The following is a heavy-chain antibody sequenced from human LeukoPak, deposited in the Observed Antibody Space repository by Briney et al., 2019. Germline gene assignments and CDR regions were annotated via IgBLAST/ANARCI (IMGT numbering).Heavy chain of an antibody. CDR2: IWYDGSNK. Sequence: GRSLSLSCAASGFTFSSYGMHGVRQAPGKGLEWVAVIWYDGSNKYYADSVKGRFTISRDNSKNTLYLQMNSLRAEDTAVYYCAREGSGWYSFHYGMDVWGKGTTVTVSS. D-gene: IGHD6-19*01. V-gene: IGHV3-33*01. CDR3: AREGSGWYSFHYGMDV. CDR1: GFTFSSYG. J-gene: IGHJ6*04.